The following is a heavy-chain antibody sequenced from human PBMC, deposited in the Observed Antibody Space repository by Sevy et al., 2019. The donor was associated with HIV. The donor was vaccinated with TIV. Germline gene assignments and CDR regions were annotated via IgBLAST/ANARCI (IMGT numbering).Heavy chain of an antibody. CDR3: ARLNYGDYSNYFDP. J-gene: IGHJ5*02. CDR2: IYYSGPT. D-gene: IGHD4-17*01. Sequence: SETLSLTCTVSGGSISSNSYYWVWIRQPPGKGLEWIGSIYYSGPTYYNPSLKSPVTISIDTSKTQFSLKLSSVTAADTAIFYCARLNYGDYSNYFDPWGQGSLVTVSS. V-gene: IGHV4-39*01. CDR1: GGSISSNSYY.